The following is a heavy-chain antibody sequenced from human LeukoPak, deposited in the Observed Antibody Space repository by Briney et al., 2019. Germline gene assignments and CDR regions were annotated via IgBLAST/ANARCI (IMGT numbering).Heavy chain of an antibody. Sequence: SETLSLTCAVYGGSFSGYYWSWIRQPPVKGLEWIGEINHSGSTNYNPSLKSRVTISVDTSKNQFSLKLSSVTAADTAVYYCARGQPYDSSGYYTVDAFDIWGQGTMVTVSS. D-gene: IGHD3-22*01. J-gene: IGHJ3*02. V-gene: IGHV4-34*01. CDR2: INHSGST. CDR1: GGSFSGYY. CDR3: ARGQPYDSSGYYTVDAFDI.